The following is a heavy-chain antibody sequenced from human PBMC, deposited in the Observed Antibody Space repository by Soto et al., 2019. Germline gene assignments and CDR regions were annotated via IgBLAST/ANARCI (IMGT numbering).Heavy chain of an antibody. CDR2: TYYRSNWRH. CDR3: ARGGAGSGVDL. CDR1: GDSVSSNTAA. J-gene: IGHJ5*02. V-gene: IGHV6-1*01. Sequence: SQTLSLTCAISGDSVSSNTAAWNWIRSSPSRGLEWLGRTYYRSNWRHDYAVSVKSRITVNPDTSKNHFSLQLNSVTPDDTAVYYCARGGAGSGVDLWGQGTLVTVS. D-gene: IGHD6-19*01.